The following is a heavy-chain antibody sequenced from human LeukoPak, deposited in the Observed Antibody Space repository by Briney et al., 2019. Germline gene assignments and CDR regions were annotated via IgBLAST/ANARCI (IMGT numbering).Heavy chain of an antibody. J-gene: IGHJ3*02. D-gene: IGHD2-15*01. CDR2: IYYSGNT. Sequence: KPSETLSLTRTVSGGSISSSSYYWGWIRQPPGKGLEWIGSIYYSGNTYYNPSLESRVTISVDTSKNQFSLNLNSVTAADTAVYYCARGGGFDAFDIWGQGTMVTVSS. V-gene: IGHV4-39*01. CDR3: ARGGGFDAFDI. CDR1: GGSISSSSYY.